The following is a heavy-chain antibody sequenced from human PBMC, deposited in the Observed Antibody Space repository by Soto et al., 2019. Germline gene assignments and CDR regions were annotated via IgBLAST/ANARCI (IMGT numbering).Heavy chain of an antibody. Sequence: SETLSLTCTVSGVSISNSSYYWGWIRRPPGKGLEWIGTIYYSGITYYNPSLKSRVTISVDTYKNQFSLKLTSVTAADTAVYYCARHGSNWGQGTLVTVSS. V-gene: IGHV4-39*01. CDR2: IYYSGIT. J-gene: IGHJ4*02. CDR1: GVSISNSSYY. CDR3: ARHGSN.